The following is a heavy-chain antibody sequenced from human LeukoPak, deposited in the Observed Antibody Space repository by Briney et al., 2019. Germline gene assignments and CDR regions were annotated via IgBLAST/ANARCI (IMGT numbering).Heavy chain of an antibody. Sequence: GGSLRLSCAASGFTFSSYWMTWVRQAPGKGLEWVANIKQDGSEKYYVDSVKGRFTISRDNAYNSLYLQMNSLRAEDTAVYYCAKDLLGQWPTVFDYWGQGTLVTVSS. CDR1: GFTFSSYW. CDR2: IKQDGSEK. CDR3: AKDLLGQWPTVFDY. J-gene: IGHJ4*02. D-gene: IGHD6-19*01. V-gene: IGHV3-7*01.